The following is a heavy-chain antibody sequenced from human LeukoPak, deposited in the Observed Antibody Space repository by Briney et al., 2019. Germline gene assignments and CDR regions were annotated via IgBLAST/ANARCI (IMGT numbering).Heavy chain of an antibody. CDR2: INPSGGST. V-gene: IGHV1-46*01. J-gene: IGHJ6*02. CDR3: ARFPNTAMVMGLEYYYYGMDV. CDR1: GYTFTSYF. Sequence: ASVKVSCKASGYTFTSYFMHWVRQAPGQGLEWMGIINPSGGSTSYAQKFQGRVTMTRDTSTSTAYMELSSLRSEDTAVYYCARFPNTAMVMGLEYYYYGMDVWGQGTTVTVSS. D-gene: IGHD5-18*01.